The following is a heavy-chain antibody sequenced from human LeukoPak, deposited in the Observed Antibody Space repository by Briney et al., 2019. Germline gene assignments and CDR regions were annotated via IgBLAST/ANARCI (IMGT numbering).Heavy chain of an antibody. CDR2: IWYDGSNK. CDR1: GFTFSSYG. J-gene: IGHJ3*02. V-gene: IGHV3-33*01. CDR3: ARSYSSGWPRAFDI. D-gene: IGHD6-19*01. Sequence: GGSLRLSCAASGFTFSSYGMHWVRQAPGKGLEWVAVIWYDGSNKYYADSVKGQFTISRDNSKNTLYLQMNSLRAEDTAVYYCARSYSSGWPRAFDIWGQGTMVTVSS.